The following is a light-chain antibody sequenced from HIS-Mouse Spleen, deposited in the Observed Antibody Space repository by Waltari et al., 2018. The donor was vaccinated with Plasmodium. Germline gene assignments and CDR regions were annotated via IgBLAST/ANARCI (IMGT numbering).Light chain of an antibody. CDR1: QRVSRH. CDR3: QQYNNWSFT. J-gene: IGKJ3*01. Sequence: EIVMTQSPATLSVSPGERAPLSCRASQRVSRHLAWYQQKPGQAPRLLSGGASTRATGIPARFSGSGSGTEVTLTISSLQSEDVAVYDCQQYNNWSFTFGPGTKVDIK. CDR2: GAS. V-gene: IGKV3-15*01.